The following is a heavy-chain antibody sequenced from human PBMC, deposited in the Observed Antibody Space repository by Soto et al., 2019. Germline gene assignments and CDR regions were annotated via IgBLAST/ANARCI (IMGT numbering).Heavy chain of an antibody. CDR3: AKDLRWGYY. CDR1: GGSISSSNW. V-gene: IGHV4-4*02. D-gene: IGHD2-21*01. Sequence: QVQLQESGPGLVKPSGTLSLSCAVSGGSISSSNWWSWVRQVPGKGLEWIGEIYHSGSTIYNPSLKSRVTISVDKSTNQFSLRLTSVPAAETAVYYCAKDLRWGYYWGQGTLVTVSS. J-gene: IGHJ4*02. CDR2: IYHSGST.